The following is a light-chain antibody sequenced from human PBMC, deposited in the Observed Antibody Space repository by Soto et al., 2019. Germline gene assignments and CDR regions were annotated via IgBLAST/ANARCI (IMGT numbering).Light chain of an antibody. V-gene: IGKV3-20*01. Sequence: EIVLTLSPGTLSLSPGERATLSCRASQSVSSSYLAWYQQKPGQAPRLLIYGASSRATGIPDRFSGSGSGTDFTLTISRLEPEDFAVYYCQQYGSSLITFGQGTRLEIK. CDR3: QQYGSSLIT. CDR1: QSVSSSY. CDR2: GAS. J-gene: IGKJ5*01.